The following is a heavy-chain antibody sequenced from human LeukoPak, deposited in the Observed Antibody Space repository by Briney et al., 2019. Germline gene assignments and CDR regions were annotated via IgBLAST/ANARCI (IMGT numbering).Heavy chain of an antibody. D-gene: IGHD6-13*01. CDR2: IYYSGNT. CDR1: GGSISSSSYY. J-gene: IGHJ4*02. Sequence: PSETLSLTRTVSGGSISSSSYYWGWIRQPPGKGLEWIGSIYYSGNTNYNPSLKSRVTISVETSKNEFSLKLRSVTAADTAVYYCARVTGYRIEDYFDYWGQGTLVTASS. CDR3: ARVTGYRIEDYFDY. V-gene: IGHV4-39*07.